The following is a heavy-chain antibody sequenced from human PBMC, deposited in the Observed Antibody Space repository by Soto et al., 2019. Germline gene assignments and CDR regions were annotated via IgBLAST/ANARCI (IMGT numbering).Heavy chain of an antibody. CDR2: ISAGGGST. CDR3: APSITVTTAGFDY. J-gene: IGHJ4*02. CDR1: GFMFNVYS. D-gene: IGHD4-17*01. Sequence: EVQLLESGGGLVQPGGSLRLSCAASGFMFNVYSMSWVRQAPGKGLEWVSAISAGGGSTYYADSLKGRFTISRDNSKNTLYLQMNSLSAEDTAVYYCAPSITVTTAGFDYWGQGPLVTVSS. V-gene: IGHV3-23*01.